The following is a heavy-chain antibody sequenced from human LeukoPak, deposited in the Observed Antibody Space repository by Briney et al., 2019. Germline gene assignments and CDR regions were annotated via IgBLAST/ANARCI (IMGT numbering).Heavy chain of an antibody. CDR2: VYDSGST. D-gene: IGHD2-15*01. V-gene: IGHV4-59*01. Sequence: PSETLSLTCTVSVGSISSYYWSWLRQPPGKGLEWIGYVYDSGSTNYNPSLKSRVTISVDTSKNQFSLNLRSVTAADTAVYYCARDQFRSAAATYFPLYYYYGMDVWGQGTTVTVSS. CDR3: ARDQFRSAAATYFPLYYYYGMDV. CDR1: VGSISSYY. J-gene: IGHJ6*02.